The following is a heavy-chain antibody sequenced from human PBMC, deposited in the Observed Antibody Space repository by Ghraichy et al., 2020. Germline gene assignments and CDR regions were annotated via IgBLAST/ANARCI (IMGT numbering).Heavy chain of an antibody. J-gene: IGHJ5*02. CDR2: IYYSGST. CDR1: GGSVSSGSYY. CDR3: AREGAYGLGSHNWFDP. V-gene: IGHV4-61*01. Sequence: SQTLSLTCTVSGGSVSSGSYYWSWIRQPPGKGLEWIGYIYYSGSTNYNPSLKSRVTISVDTSKNQFSLKLSSVTAADTAVYYCAREGAYGLGSHNWFDPWGQGTLVTVSS. D-gene: IGHD3-10*01.